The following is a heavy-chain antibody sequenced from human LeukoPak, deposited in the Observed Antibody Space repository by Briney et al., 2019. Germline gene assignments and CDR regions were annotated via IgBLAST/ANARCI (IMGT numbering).Heavy chain of an antibody. CDR2: ISGSGGST. V-gene: IGHV3-23*01. D-gene: IGHD6-19*01. Sequence: PGGSLRLSCAASGFTFSNYGMSWVRRAPGKGLEWVSAISGSGGSTYYAGSVKGRFTISRDNSKNTLYLQMNSLRAEDTAVYYCATSQQWLGVYYFDYWGQGTLVTVSS. J-gene: IGHJ4*02. CDR1: GFTFSNYG. CDR3: ATSQQWLGVYYFDY.